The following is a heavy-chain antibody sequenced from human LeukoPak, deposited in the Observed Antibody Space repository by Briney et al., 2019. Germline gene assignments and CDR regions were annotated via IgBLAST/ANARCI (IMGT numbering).Heavy chain of an antibody. J-gene: IGHJ4*02. V-gene: IGHV1-2*02. CDR3: ARYRVDSSGYYYDY. Sequence: ASVKVSCKASGYTFTGYYMHWVRQAPGQGLEWMGWINPNSGGTNYAQKFQGRVTMTRDTSISTAYMELSRLRSDDTAVYYCARYRVDSSGYYYDYWGQGTLVTVSS. CDR1: GYTFTGYY. D-gene: IGHD3-22*01. CDR2: INPNSGGT.